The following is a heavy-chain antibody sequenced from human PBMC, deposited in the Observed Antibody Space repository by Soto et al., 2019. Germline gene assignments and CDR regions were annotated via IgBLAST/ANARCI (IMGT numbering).Heavy chain of an antibody. V-gene: IGHV1-8*01. J-gene: IGHJ5*02. Sequence: QVQLVQSGAEVKKPGASVKVSCKASGYTFTNFDINWVRQAAGQGLEWMGWMNPNTGNTGYAQRFQGRVTMTRNTSITRAYMELSGLRSEDTAVYFCSGGGDWGKGFDPWGQGTLVTVCS. D-gene: IGHD3-10*01. CDR2: MNPNTGNT. CDR1: GYTFTNFD. CDR3: SGGGDWGKGFDP.